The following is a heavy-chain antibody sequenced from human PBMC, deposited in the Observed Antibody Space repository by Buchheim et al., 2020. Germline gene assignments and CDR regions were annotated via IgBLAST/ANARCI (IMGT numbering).Heavy chain of an antibody. CDR2: IYYSGST. J-gene: IGHJ4*02. CDR1: GGSISSGGYY. CDR3: ARGTLHTAAINDFWSGYYSS. Sequence: QVQLQESGPGLVKPSGTLSLTCTVSGGSISSGGYYWSWIRQHPGKGLEWIGYIYYSGSTYYNPSLKSRVTISVDTSQTQFSLKLSSVTAADTAVYYCARGTLHTAAINDFWSGYYSSWGQGTL. D-gene: IGHD3-3*01. V-gene: IGHV4-31*03.